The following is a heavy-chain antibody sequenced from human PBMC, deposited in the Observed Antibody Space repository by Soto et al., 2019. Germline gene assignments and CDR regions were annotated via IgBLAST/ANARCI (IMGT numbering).Heavy chain of an antibody. Sequence: GGSLRLSCAASGFTFDDYAMHWVRQAPGKGLEWVSGISWNSDTIGYADSVRGRFTISRDNAENSLYLQMNSLGAEDTALYYCAKDKGPRNCSTRNCFWVALGMDVWGQGTTVTVSS. J-gene: IGHJ6*02. CDR3: AKDKGPRNCSTRNCFWVALGMDV. D-gene: IGHD2-2*01. CDR1: GFTFDDYA. CDR2: ISWNSDTI. V-gene: IGHV3-9*01.